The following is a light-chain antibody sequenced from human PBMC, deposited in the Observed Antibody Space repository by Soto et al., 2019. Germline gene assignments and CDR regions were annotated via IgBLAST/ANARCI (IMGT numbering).Light chain of an antibody. Sequence: DIQMTQSPSTLSASVGDRVTITCRASQSISSWLAWYQQKPGKAPKLLIYKASSLESGVPSMFSGSGSGTEFTLTISSLQHDDFATYYCQQYNSYRTFGQGTKVEIQ. CDR3: QQYNSYRT. CDR2: KAS. J-gene: IGKJ1*01. CDR1: QSISSW. V-gene: IGKV1-5*03.